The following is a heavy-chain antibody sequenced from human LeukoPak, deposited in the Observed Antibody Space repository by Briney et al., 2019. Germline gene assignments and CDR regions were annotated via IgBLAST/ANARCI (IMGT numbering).Heavy chain of an antibody. CDR2: IYYSGST. D-gene: IGHD3-3*01. J-gene: IGHJ4*02. V-gene: IGHV4-39*01. Sequence: SETLSLTCTVSGGSISSSSYYWGWIRQPPGKGLEWIGSIYYSGSTYYNPSLKSRVTISVDTSKNQFSLKLSSVTAADTAVYYCAIGTIFGVVIPELDYWGQGTLVTVSS. CDR3: AIGTIFGVVIPELDY. CDR1: GGSISSSSYY.